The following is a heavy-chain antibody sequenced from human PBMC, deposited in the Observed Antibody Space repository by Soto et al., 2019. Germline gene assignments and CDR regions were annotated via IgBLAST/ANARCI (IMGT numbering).Heavy chain of an antibody. D-gene: IGHD2-15*01. V-gene: IGHV3-23*01. J-gene: IGHJ4*02. CDR1: GFTFSSYA. CDR3: SKGLSIVVVVAYFDY. Sequence: EVQLLESGGGLVQPGGSLRLSCAASGFTFSSYAMSWVRQAPGKGLEWVSAISGSGGSTYYADSVKGRFTISRDNSKNTLYLQMNSLRAKDTAVYYCSKGLSIVVVVAYFDYWGQGTLVTVSS. CDR2: ISGSGGST.